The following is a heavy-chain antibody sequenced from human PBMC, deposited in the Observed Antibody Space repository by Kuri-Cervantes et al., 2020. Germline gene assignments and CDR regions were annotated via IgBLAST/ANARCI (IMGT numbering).Heavy chain of an antibody. D-gene: IGHD2-15*01. Sequence: GESLKISCAASGFTFSSYAMHWVRQAPGKGLEWVAVISYDGSNKYYADSVKGRFTISRDNSKNTLYLQMNSLRAEDTAVYYCAGEPRSLAYWGRGTLVTVSS. V-gene: IGHV3-30-3*01. CDR3: AGEPRSLAY. CDR1: GFTFSSYA. J-gene: IGHJ4*02. CDR2: ISYDGSNK.